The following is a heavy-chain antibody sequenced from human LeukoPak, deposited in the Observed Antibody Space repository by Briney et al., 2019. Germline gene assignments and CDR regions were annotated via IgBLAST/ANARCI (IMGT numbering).Heavy chain of an antibody. Sequence: ASVKVSCKASGYTFTSYGISWVRQAPGQGLEWMGWIGAYNGNTNYAQKFQGRVTMTRDTSISTAYMELSRLRSDDTAVYYCARDSSGWWGYFDYWGQGTLVTVSS. D-gene: IGHD6-19*01. CDR2: IGAYNGNT. V-gene: IGHV1-18*01. J-gene: IGHJ4*02. CDR3: ARDSSGWWGYFDY. CDR1: GYTFTSYG.